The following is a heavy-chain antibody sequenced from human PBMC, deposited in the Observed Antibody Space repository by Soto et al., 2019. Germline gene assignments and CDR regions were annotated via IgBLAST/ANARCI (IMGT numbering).Heavy chain of an antibody. Sequence: PSETLSLTCTVSGGSISSYFWSWIRQPPGKGLEWIGYIHDSGASNYNPSLKSRVTISVDTSKNQFSLKLSSVTAADTAVYYCARHEGWFDPWGQGTLVTVSS. CDR1: GGSISSYF. CDR2: IHDSGAS. CDR3: ARHEGWFDP. J-gene: IGHJ5*02. V-gene: IGHV4-59*08.